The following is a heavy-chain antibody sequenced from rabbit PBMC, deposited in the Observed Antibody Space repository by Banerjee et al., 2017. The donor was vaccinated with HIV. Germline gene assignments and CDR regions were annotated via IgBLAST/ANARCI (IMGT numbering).Heavy chain of an antibody. CDR1: GFSFSSSYW. CDR3: ARDHTGGIGAGDALNL. D-gene: IGHD1-1*01. CDR2: IYTGSGST. V-gene: IGHV1S45*01. Sequence: QEQLEESGGDLVKPEGSLTLTCTASGFSFSSSYWICWVRQAPGKGLEWIGCIYTGSGSTYYASWAKGRFTISKTSSTTVTLQLTSLTAADTATYFCARDHTGGIGAGDALNLWGQGTLVTVS. J-gene: IGHJ4*01.